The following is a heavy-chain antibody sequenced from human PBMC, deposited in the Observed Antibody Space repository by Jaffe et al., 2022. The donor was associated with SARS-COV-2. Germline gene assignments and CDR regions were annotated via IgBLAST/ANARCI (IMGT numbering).Heavy chain of an antibody. D-gene: IGHD3-10*01. Sequence: QVQLQQWGAGLLKPSETLSLTCAVYGGSFSGYYWSWIRQPPGKGLEWIGEINHSGSTNYNPSLKSRVTISVDTSKNQFSLKLSSVTAADTAVYYCARGALYYYGSGSGGAFDIWGQGTMVTVSS. CDR3: ARGALYYYGSGSGGAFDI. CDR2: INHSGST. V-gene: IGHV4-34*01. CDR1: GGSFSGYY. J-gene: IGHJ3*02.